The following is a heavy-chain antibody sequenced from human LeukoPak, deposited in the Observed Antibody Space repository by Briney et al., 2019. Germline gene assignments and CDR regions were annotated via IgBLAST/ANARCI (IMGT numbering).Heavy chain of an antibody. CDR1: GFTFSSYA. J-gene: IGHJ6*03. CDR2: ISYDGSNK. V-gene: IGHV3-30-3*01. D-gene: IGHD5-12*01. Sequence: GGSLRLSCAASGFTFSSYAMHWVRQAPGKGLEWVAVISYDGSNKYYADSVKGRFTISRDNSKNTLYLQMNSLRAEDTAVYYCASLHSGYDYGDYYYYYMDVWGKGTTVTVSS. CDR3: ASLHSGYDYGDYYYYYMDV.